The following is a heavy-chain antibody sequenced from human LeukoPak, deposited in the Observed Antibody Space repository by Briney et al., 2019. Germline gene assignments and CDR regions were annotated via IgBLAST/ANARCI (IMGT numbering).Heavy chain of an antibody. Sequence: GGSLRLSCAASGFTFSSYAMHWVRQAPGKGLEWVAVISYDGSNKYYADSVKGRFTISRDNSKNTLYLQMNSLRAEDTAVYYCARTNYYDSSGPVDYWGQGTLVTVSS. D-gene: IGHD3-22*01. CDR3: ARTNYYDSSGPVDY. CDR2: ISYDGSNK. CDR1: GFTFSSYA. J-gene: IGHJ4*02. V-gene: IGHV3-30-3*01.